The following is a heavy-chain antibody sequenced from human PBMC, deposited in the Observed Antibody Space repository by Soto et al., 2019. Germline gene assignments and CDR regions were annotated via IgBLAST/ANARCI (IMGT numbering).Heavy chain of an antibody. Sequence: EVQLLESGGGLVQPGGSLRLSCAASGFTFSSYAMSWVRQAPGKGLEWVSAISGSGGSTYYADSVKGRFTISRDNSKNTRYLQMNSLRAEDTAVYYCAKDRPRSIVVVPAAMFDYWGQGTLVTVSS. CDR3: AKDRPRSIVVVPAAMFDY. CDR1: GFTFSSYA. D-gene: IGHD2-2*01. CDR2: ISGSGGST. V-gene: IGHV3-23*01. J-gene: IGHJ4*02.